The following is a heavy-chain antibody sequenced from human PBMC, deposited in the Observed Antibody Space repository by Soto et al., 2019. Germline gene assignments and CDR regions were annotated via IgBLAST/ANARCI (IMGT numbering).Heavy chain of an antibody. J-gene: IGHJ6*04. CDR3: ARAGSGSYYFLSGNYYYHGMDV. CDR2: ISAYNGNT. D-gene: IGHD1-26*01. Sequence: ASAKVSFKASCSTFTSYGITWVRQAHGQGLEWMGWISAYNGNTNYAQKLQGRVTMTTDTSTSTAYMELRSLRSDDTAVYYCARAGSGSYYFLSGNYYYHGMDVWRKGTTVTVSS. V-gene: IGHV1-18*01. CDR1: CSTFTSYG.